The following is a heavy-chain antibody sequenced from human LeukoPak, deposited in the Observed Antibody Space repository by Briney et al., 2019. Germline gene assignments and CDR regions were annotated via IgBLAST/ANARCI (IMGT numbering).Heavy chain of an antibody. CDR3: AKDSTERFDWFIDY. V-gene: IGHV3-43*01. J-gene: IGHJ4*02. CDR1: GFTFDDYT. CDR2: ISWDGRAT. D-gene: IGHD3-9*01. Sequence: GRSLRLSCAASGFTFDDYTMHWVRQAPGKGLEWVSLISWDGRATYYADSVKGRFTISRDNSKNFLYLQMNSLRTEDTALYYCAKDSTERFDWFIDYWGQGTLVTVSS.